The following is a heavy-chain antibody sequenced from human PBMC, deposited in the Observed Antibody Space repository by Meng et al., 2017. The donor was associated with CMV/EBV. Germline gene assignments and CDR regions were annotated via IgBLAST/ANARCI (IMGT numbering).Heavy chain of an antibody. J-gene: IGHJ4*02. V-gene: IGHV4-39*01. D-gene: IGHD2-15*01. CDR1: GGSISSSSYY. CDR2: IYYSGST. CDR3: ARLYGKTGSIALFDY. Sequence: SETLSLTCTVSGGSISSSSYYWGWIRQPPGKGLVWIGSIYYSGSTYYNPSLKSRVTISVDTSKNQFSLKLSSVTAADTAVYYCARLYGKTGSIALFDYWGQGTLVTVSS.